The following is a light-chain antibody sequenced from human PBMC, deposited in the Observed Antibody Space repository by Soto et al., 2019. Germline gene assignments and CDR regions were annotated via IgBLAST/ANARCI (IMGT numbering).Light chain of an antibody. CDR3: QQRFNWPPYT. J-gene: IGKJ2*01. Sequence: EIVLTQSPGTLSLSPGERATLSCRASQSVSSSLAWYQQKPGQAPRLLIYDASNWATGIPARFTGSGSGTDFTLTISSLEPEDFAVYYCQQRFNWPPYTFGQGTKVDI. V-gene: IGKV3-11*01. CDR1: QSVSSS. CDR2: DAS.